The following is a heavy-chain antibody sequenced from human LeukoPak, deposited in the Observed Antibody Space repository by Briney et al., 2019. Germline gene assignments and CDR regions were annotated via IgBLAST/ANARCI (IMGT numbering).Heavy chain of an antibody. CDR1: GFTFSSNA. V-gene: IGHV3-23*01. D-gene: IGHD1-7*01. CDR3: AKDLELLPRSGFDY. CDR2: ISGSGGST. Sequence: GGSLRLSCAASGFTFSSNAMSWVRQAPGKGLEWVSAISGSGGSTYYADSVKGRFTISRDNSKNTLYLQMNSLRAEDTAVYYCAKDLELLPRSGFDYWGQGTLVTVSS. J-gene: IGHJ4*02.